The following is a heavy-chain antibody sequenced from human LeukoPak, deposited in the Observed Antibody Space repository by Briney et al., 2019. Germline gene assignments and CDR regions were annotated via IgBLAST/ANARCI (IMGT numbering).Heavy chain of an antibody. CDR3: SSGWLFGY. V-gene: IGHV3-30*04. J-gene: IGHJ4*02. D-gene: IGHD3-10*01. Sequence: GRSLRLSCAASGFTFSSYAMHWVRQAPGKGLEWMAFISYDGSNKYYADSVKGRFTISRDNSKNTLYLQMNSLRAEDTAVYYCSSGWLFGYWGQGTLVTVSS. CDR1: GFTFSSYA. CDR2: ISYDGSNK.